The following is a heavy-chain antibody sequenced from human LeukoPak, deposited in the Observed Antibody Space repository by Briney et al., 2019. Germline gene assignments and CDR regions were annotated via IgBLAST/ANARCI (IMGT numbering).Heavy chain of an antibody. Sequence: GGSLRLSCAASGLTFSSHWMHWVRQAPGKGLVWVSRITNDGSITTYADSVKGRFTISRDNAKNSLYLQMNSLRAEDTAVYYCARGRGAHFDYWGQGTLVTVSS. J-gene: IGHJ4*02. CDR2: ITNDGSIT. CDR3: ARGRGAHFDY. D-gene: IGHD4/OR15-4a*01. V-gene: IGHV3-74*01. CDR1: GLTFSSHW.